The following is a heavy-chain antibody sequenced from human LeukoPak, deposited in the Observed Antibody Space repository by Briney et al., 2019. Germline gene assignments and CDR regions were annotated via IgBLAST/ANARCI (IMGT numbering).Heavy chain of an antibody. D-gene: IGHD3-22*01. CDR2: INHSGST. V-gene: IGHV4-34*01. CDR3: ARVIGGGYYDSSGYYYLGGYFDY. CDR1: GGSFSGYY. J-gene: IGHJ4*02. Sequence: SETLSLTCAVYGGSFSGYYWSWIRQPPGRGLEWIGEINHSGSTNYNPSLKSRVTISVDTSKNQFSLKLSSVTAADTAVYYCARVIGGGYYDSSGYYYLGGYFDYWGQGTLVTVSS.